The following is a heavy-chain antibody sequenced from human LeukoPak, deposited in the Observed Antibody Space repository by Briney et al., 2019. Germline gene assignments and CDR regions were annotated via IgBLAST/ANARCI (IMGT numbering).Heavy chain of an antibody. CDR3: ASGLVAKQLDF. CDR1: GDSISSSPYS. V-gene: IGHV4-39*01. D-gene: IGHD5-12*01. Sequence: SETLSLTCTVSGDSISSSPYSWGWIRQPPGKGLEWIGSIYHSGSTYYNPSLKSRVTISVDPSKNQFSLKLTSVTAADTAVYYCASGLVAKQLDFWGQGTLVTVSS. J-gene: IGHJ4*02. CDR2: IYHSGST.